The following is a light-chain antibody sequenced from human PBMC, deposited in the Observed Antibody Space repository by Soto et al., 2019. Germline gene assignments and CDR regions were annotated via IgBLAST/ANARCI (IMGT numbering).Light chain of an antibody. CDR3: LQHNTYPWT. V-gene: IGKV3-15*01. CDR2: GAS. Sequence: EIGMSQSPATLSVSPGERVTLSCRASQTVSSNLAWYQQKVGQAPRLLIYGASTRATGIPPRFSGSGSGTDFTLTISSLQPEDFATYYCLQHNTYPWTFGQGTKVE. J-gene: IGKJ1*01. CDR1: QTVSSN.